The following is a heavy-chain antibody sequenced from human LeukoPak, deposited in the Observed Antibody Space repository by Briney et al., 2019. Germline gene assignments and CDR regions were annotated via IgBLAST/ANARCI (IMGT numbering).Heavy chain of an antibody. CDR3: ARTTYTSGRFDF. Sequence: GGSLRLSCAASGFTFSSYGMHWVRQAPGKGLAWVSRVNSDGSTTTYADSVKGRFTISRDNAKNTVYLQMNSLRAEDTGVYYCARTTYTSGRFDFWGQGTLVTVSS. D-gene: IGHD6-25*01. V-gene: IGHV3-74*03. CDR2: VNSDGSTT. J-gene: IGHJ4*02. CDR1: GFTFSSYG.